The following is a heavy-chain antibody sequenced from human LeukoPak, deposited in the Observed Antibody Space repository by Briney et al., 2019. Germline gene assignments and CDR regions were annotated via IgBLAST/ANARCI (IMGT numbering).Heavy chain of an antibody. CDR3: AKPVGSSGWYGDFDC. CDR2: IRGSGGST. CDR1: GSTFSNYA. D-gene: IGHD6-19*01. J-gene: IGHJ4*02. V-gene: IGHV3-23*01. Sequence: GGSLRLSCAASGSTFSNYAMNWVRQVPGKGLEWVSAIRGSGGSTYYADSVKGRFTISRDNSKNTLYLQMNSLRAEDTAIYYCAKPVGSSGWYGDFDCWGQGTLVTVSS.